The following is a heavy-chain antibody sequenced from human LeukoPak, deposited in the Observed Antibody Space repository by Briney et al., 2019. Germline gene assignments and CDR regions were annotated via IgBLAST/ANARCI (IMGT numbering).Heavy chain of an antibody. J-gene: IGHJ6*03. CDR1: GGAISSYY. CDR2: IYYSGST. CDR3: ARVSVAPRYYYYYMDV. Sequence: SETLSLTCTVSGGAISSYYWSWIRQPPGKGLEWIGYIYYSGSTNYNPSLTSRVTISVDTSKNQFSLKLSSVTAADTAVYYCARVSVAPRYYYYYMDVWGKGTTVIVSS. V-gene: IGHV4-59*01.